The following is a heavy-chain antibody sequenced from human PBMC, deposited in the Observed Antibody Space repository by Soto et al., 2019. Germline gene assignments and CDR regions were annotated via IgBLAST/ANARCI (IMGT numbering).Heavy chain of an antibody. CDR1: GFTFSSYA. CDR2: ISGSGGST. CDR3: AKGRITMIVRSPNFDY. J-gene: IGHJ4*02. V-gene: IGHV3-23*01. D-gene: IGHD3-22*01. Sequence: GGSLRLSCAASGFTFSSYAMSWVRQAPGKGLEWVSAISGSGGSTYYADSVKGRFTISRDNSKNTLYLQMNSLRAEDTAVYYCAKGRITMIVRSPNFDYWGQGTLVTVSS.